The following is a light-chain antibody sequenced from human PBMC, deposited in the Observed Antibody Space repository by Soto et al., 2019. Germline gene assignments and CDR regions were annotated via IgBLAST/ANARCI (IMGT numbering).Light chain of an antibody. J-gene: IGKJ4*01. CDR2: GAS. Sequence: ETVMTQSPGTLSVSPGESATPSCGTSQSVSSNLAWYQQKPGQAPRLLIYGASTRATGIPARFSGSGSGTEFTLTISYLRPEDSAVYFCQQYHDWVTFGGGTRVEI. V-gene: IGKV3D-15*01. CDR3: QQYHDWVT. CDR1: QSVSSN.